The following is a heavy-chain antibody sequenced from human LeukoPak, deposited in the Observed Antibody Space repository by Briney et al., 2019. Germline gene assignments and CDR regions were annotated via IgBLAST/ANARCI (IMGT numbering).Heavy chain of an antibody. CDR1: GFTFSSYA. CDR2: ILYDGSNK. V-gene: IGHV3-30*04. Sequence: GGSLRLSCAASGFTFSSYAMHWVRQAPGKGLEWVAVILYDGSNKYYADSVKGRFTISRDNSKNTLYLQMNSLRAEDTAVYYCARFSIAAIFDYWGQGTLVIVSS. J-gene: IGHJ4*02. CDR3: ARFSIAAIFDY. D-gene: IGHD6-6*01.